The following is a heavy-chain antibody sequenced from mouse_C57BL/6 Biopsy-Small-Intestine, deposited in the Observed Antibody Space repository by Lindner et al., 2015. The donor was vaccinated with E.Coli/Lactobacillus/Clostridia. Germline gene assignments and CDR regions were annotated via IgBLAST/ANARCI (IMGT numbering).Heavy chain of an antibody. J-gene: IGHJ2*01. CDR1: GFTFSRYG. Sequence: VQLQESGGDLVKPGGSLKLSCAASGFTFSRYGMSWVRQTPDKRLEWVATISSGGNYTYYPDSVKGRFTISRDNAKNTLYLQMSSLKSEDTAMYYCVRQVRSFDYWGQGTTLTVSS. CDR2: ISSGGNYT. V-gene: IGHV5-6*01. CDR3: VRQVRSFDY.